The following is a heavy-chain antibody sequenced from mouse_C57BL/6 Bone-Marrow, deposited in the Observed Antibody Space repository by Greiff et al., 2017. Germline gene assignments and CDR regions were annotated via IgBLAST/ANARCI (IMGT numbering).Heavy chain of an antibody. CDR1: GYTFTNYW. V-gene: IGHV1-63*01. CDR3: ARSSPYAMDY. Sequence: QVQLQQSGAELVRPGTSVKMSCKASGYTFTNYWIGWAKQRPGHGLEWIGDIYPGGGYTNYNEKFKGKATLTADKSSSTAYMQFSSLTSEDSAIDYCARSSPYAMDYWGQGTSVTGSS. CDR2: IYPGGGYT. J-gene: IGHJ4*01. D-gene: IGHD1-1*01.